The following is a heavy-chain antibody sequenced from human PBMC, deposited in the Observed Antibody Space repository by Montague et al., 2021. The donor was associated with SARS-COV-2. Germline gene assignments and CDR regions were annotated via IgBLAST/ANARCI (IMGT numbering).Heavy chain of an antibody. Sequence: SETLSLTCTVSGGSTSSYYWSWIWQPLGKGLEWIGCIYYSGSTNYNPSLKSRVTISVDTSKTQFSLKLNFVTAADTAVYYCARTIVVVSAASRYFDLWGRGTLATVSS. V-gene: IGHV4-59*01. CDR1: GGSTSSYY. D-gene: IGHD2-2*01. J-gene: IGHJ2*01. CDR3: ARTIVVVSAASRYFDL. CDR2: IYYSGST.